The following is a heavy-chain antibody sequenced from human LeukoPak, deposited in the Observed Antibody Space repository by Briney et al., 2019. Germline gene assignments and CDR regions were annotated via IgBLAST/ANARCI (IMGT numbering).Heavy chain of an antibody. Sequence: GGSLRLSCAASGFTFSNYWMTWVRQAPGKGLEWVADINRDGSERYYVDSVKGRFTISRDDAKSSLYLQMNSLRAEDTAVYYCARRNAMDVWGQGTTVIVFS. J-gene: IGHJ6*02. V-gene: IGHV3-7*03. CDR2: INRDGSER. CDR3: ARRNAMDV. CDR1: GFTFSNYW.